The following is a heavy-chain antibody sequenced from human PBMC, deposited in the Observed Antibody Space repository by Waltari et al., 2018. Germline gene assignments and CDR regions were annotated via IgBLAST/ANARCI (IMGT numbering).Heavy chain of an antibody. J-gene: IGHJ6*02. CDR3: ANNLLVGIQPYYYYGMDV. CDR1: GFPFSSYA. Sequence: QVQLVESGGGVVQPGRSLRLSCSASGFPFSSYAMHWVRQAPGKGLEWVAVISYDGSNKYYADSVKGRFTISRDNSKNTLYLQMNSLRAEDTAVYYCANNLLVGIQPYYYYGMDVWGQGTTVTVSS. V-gene: IGHV3-30-3*01. CDR2: ISYDGSNK. D-gene: IGHD1-1*01.